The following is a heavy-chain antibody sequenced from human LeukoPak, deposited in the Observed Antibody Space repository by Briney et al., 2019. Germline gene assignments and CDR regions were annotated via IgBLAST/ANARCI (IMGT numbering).Heavy chain of an antibody. CDR2: IKSDGSST. Sequence: GSLRLSCAASGFIFSGYWMHWVRQAPGKGLVWVPRIKSDGSSTSYADSVKGRFTISRDNAKNTLYLQMNSLRVEDTAVYYCARDSGYAGNWSGPWGQGTRVTASS. D-gene: IGHD6-25*01. V-gene: IGHV3-74*01. CDR1: GFIFSGYW. J-gene: IGHJ5*02. CDR3: ARDSGYAGNWSGP.